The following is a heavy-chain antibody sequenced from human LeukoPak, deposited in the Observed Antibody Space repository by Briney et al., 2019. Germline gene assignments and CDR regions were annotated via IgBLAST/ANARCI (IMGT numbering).Heavy chain of an antibody. J-gene: IGHJ4*02. CDR1: GFTFSGYS. D-gene: IGHD5-18*01. V-gene: IGHV3-74*01. CDR2: INRDGSST. Sequence: GGSLRLSCTASGFTFSGYSMNWIRQAPGKGLMWVSRINRDGSSTDYADSVKGRFTISRDDAKSTLFLQVNSLRAEDTAVYFCARGGSDTAMAHDYWGQGTLVTVSS. CDR3: ARGGSDTAMAHDY.